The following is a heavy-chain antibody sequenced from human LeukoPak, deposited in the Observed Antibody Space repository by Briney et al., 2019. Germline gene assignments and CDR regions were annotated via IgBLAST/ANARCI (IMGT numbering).Heavy chain of an antibody. CDR1: GGSISSYY. CDR3: ARAPAYCSSTSCFLTGAFDI. V-gene: IGHV4-59*01. J-gene: IGHJ3*02. Sequence: SETLSLTCTVSGGSISSYYWSWIRQPPGKGLEWIGYIYYSGSTNYNPSLKSRVTISVDTSKNQFSLKLSSVTAADTAVYYCARAPAYCSSTSCFLTGAFDIWGQGTMVTVSS. D-gene: IGHD2-2*01. CDR2: IYYSGST.